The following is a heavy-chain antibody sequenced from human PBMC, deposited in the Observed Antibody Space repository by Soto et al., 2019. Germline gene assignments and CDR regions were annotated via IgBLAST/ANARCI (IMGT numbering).Heavy chain of an antibody. CDR1: GFTVSSNY. J-gene: IGHJ6*03. Sequence: EVPVVESGGGLVQPGGSLSLSCAASGFTVSSNYMNWVRQAPGKGLEWVAVIYSGGATYYADSVKGRFTISRDNSRNTVSLQMNSLTAEDTAVYYCARSPLRSYHMDVWGKGTTVTVAS. D-gene: IGHD4-17*01. CDR2: IYSGGAT. V-gene: IGHV3-66*01. CDR3: ARSPLRSYHMDV.